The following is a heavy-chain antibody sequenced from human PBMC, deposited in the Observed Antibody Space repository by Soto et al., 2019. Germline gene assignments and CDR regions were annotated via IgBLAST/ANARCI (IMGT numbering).Heavy chain of an antibody. V-gene: IGHV4-30-2*01. CDR1: GGSISSGGYS. CDR3: ARGGGGLDYDSSGYYYPPNFDY. CDR2: IYHSGST. Sequence: SETLSLTCAVSGGSISSGGYSWSWIRQPPGKGLEWIGYIYHSGSTYYNPSLKSRVTISVDRSKNQFSLKLSSVTAADTAVYYCARGGGGLDYDSSGYYYPPNFDYWGQGTLVTVS. D-gene: IGHD3-22*01. J-gene: IGHJ4*02.